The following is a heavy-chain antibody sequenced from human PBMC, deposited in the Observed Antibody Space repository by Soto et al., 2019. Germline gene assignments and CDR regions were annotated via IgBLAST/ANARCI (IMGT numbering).Heavy chain of an antibody. D-gene: IGHD4-17*01. Sequence: PSETLSLTCTVSGGSISSYYWSWIRQPPGKGLEWIGYIYYSGSTNYNPSLKSRVTISVDTSKNQFSLKLSSVTAADTAVYYCARAVNKYTVTSRSFDYWGQGTLVTVSS. CDR2: IYYSGST. CDR1: GGSISSYY. V-gene: IGHV4-59*12. CDR3: ARAVNKYTVTSRSFDY. J-gene: IGHJ4*02.